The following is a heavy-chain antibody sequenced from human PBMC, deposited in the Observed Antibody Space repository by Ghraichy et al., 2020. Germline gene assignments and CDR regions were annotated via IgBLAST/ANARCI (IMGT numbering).Heavy chain of an antibody. Sequence: SQTLSLTCVVSGVTSNTYYWTWIRQPPGKGLAWIGEINYSGYITYNPSLKSRVTISLDTSKSQFSLNLTSVTAADTAVYYCAISRSQWLGAFDIWGQGTMVTVSS. J-gene: IGHJ3*02. CDR2: INYSGYI. CDR1: GVTSNTYY. V-gene: IGHV4-34*08. CDR3: AISRSQWLGAFDI. D-gene: IGHD3-22*01.